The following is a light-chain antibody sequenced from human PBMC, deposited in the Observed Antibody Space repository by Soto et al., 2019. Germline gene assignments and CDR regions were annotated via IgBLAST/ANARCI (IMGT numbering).Light chain of an antibody. V-gene: IGLV2-23*02. CDR2: EVS. CDR3: CSYATPRQ. J-gene: IGLJ2*01. CDR1: TSDVGSYNL. Sequence: QSALTQPASVSGSPGQSITISCTGTTSDVGSYNLVSWYQQHPGKAPKLIIYEVSERPSGVSTRFSGSKSGNMASLTISGLQAEDEAEYYCCSYATPRQFXGGTKVTVL.